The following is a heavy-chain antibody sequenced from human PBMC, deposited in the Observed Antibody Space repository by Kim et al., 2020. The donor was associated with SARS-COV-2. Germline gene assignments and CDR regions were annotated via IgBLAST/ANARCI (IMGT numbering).Heavy chain of an antibody. Sequence: SETLSLTCTVSGGSVSSGSYYWSWIRQPPGKGLEWIGYIYYSGSTNYNPSLKSRVTISVDTSKNQFSLKLSSVTAADTAVYYCARDYYDSSGYHPFDYWGQGTLVTVSS. J-gene: IGHJ4*02. CDR1: GGSVSSGSYY. D-gene: IGHD3-22*01. CDR2: IYYSGST. CDR3: ARDYYDSSGYHPFDY. V-gene: IGHV4-61*01.